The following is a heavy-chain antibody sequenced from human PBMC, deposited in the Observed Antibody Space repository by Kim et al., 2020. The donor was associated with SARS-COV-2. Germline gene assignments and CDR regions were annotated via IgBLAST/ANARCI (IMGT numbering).Heavy chain of an antibody. Sequence: SQKFQGRVTITRDTSASTAYMELSSLRSEDTAVYYCARGGGYSGYDYTNYWGQGTLVTVSS. J-gene: IGHJ4*02. D-gene: IGHD5-12*01. V-gene: IGHV1-3*01. CDR3: ARGGGYSGYDYTNY.